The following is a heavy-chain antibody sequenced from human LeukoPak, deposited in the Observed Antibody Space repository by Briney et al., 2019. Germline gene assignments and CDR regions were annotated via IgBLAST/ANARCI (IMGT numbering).Heavy chain of an antibody. Sequence: GGSLRLSCAASGFTFSSYAMHWVRQAPGKGLEWVAVISYDGSNKYYADSVKGRFTISRDNSKNTLYLQMNSLRAEDTAVYYCARGADAAASYYFDYWGQGTLVTVSS. CDR1: GFTFSSYA. CDR2: ISYDGSNK. D-gene: IGHD6-13*01. CDR3: ARGADAAASYYFDY. J-gene: IGHJ4*02. V-gene: IGHV3-30-3*01.